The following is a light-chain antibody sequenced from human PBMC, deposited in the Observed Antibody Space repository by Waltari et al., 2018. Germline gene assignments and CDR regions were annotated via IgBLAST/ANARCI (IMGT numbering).Light chain of an antibody. CDR1: RNINNY. V-gene: IGKV1-39*01. Sequence: DIQMTQTPSSLSASVGDRVTITCRASRNINNYLNWYQQKPGKAPKLLIYAESSLQGGVPSRFSGSGSGTEFTLTISSLQPEDFATYYCQQSYSTLTFGPGTKVDIK. CDR3: QQSYSTLT. CDR2: AES. J-gene: IGKJ3*01.